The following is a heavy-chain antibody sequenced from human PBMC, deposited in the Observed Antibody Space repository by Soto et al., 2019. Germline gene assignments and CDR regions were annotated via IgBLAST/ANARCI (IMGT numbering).Heavy chain of an antibody. V-gene: IGHV3-30*18. CDR2: ISYDGSNK. D-gene: IGHD6-13*01. CDR1: GFTFSSYG. J-gene: IGHJ6*02. CDR3: AKDLGSSRSYYYYYGVDV. Sequence: GGSLRLSCAASGFTFSSYGMHWVRQAPGKGLEWVAVISYDGSNKYYADSVKGRFTISRDNSKNTLYLQMNSLRAEDTAVYYCAKDLGSSRSYYYYYGVDVWGQGTTVTVSS.